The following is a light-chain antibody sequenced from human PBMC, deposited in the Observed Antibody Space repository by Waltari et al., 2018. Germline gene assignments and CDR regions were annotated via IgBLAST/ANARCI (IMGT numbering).Light chain of an antibody. Sequence: EVVLTQSPGTLSLSPGEGATLSCRASPSVSRSLAWYQQKPGQAPRLLIYDTSRRATGIPDRFSGSGSGTDFSLTISRLEPEDFAMYYCQKYASLPATFGQGTKVEIK. CDR2: DTS. V-gene: IGKV3-20*01. CDR3: QKYASLPAT. J-gene: IGKJ1*01. CDR1: PSVSRS.